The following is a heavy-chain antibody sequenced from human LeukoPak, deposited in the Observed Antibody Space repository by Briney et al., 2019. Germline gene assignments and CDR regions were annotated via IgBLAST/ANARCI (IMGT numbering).Heavy chain of an antibody. CDR1: GGTFSSYA. CDR2: IIPIFGTA. Sequence: GASVKVSCKVSGGTFSSYAISWVRQAPGQGLEWMGGIIPIFGTANYAQKFQGRVTITADKSTSTAYMELSSLRSEDTAVYYCARAGYSSGWYPGAYYYYYMDVWGKGTTVTVSS. D-gene: IGHD6-19*01. J-gene: IGHJ6*03. V-gene: IGHV1-69*06. CDR3: ARAGYSSGWYPGAYYYYYMDV.